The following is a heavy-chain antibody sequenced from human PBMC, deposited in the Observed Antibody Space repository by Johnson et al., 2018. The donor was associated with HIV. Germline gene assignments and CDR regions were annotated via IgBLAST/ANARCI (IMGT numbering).Heavy chain of an antibody. V-gene: IGHV3-30-3*01. D-gene: IGHD3-3*01. CDR2: IPYHGSKQ. CDR3: GMSGVEDAAFDI. CDR1: GFTFSSYA. J-gene: IGHJ3*02. Sequence: QVQLVESGGGVVQPGRSLRLSCAASGFTFSSYAMHWVRQAPGKGLEWVAVIPYHGSKQSSADSVKGRFTISRDNSKNTLYLQMNSLRAEDTAVFYCGMSGVEDAAFDIWGQGTMVTVSS.